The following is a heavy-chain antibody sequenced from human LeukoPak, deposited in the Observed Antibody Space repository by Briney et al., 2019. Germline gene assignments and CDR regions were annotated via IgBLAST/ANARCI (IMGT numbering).Heavy chain of an antibody. V-gene: IGHV4-61*05. Sequence: SETLSLTCTVSGGSSSSSCCSLGWIRQPPGKGLEWIGYIYTSGSTNYNPSLKSRVTISVDTSKNQFSLKLSSVTAADTDVYYCARQSRPARPYFDYWGQGTLVTVSS. J-gene: IGHJ4*02. CDR2: IYTSGST. D-gene: IGHD6-6*01. CDR3: ARQSRPARPYFDY. CDR1: GGSSSSSCCS.